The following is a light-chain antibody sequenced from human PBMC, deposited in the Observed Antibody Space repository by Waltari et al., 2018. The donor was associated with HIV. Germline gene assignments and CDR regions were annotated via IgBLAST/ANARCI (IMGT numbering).Light chain of an antibody. V-gene: IGLV1-47*01. J-gene: IGLJ3*02. CDR3: GAWDDSLSAWV. Sequence: QSVLTQPPSASGTPGQRIIISCSGGRSKLEFNSVNWFQHLPGTAPPLLIQKNKPRTSGVPDRFSASKSGTSASLAIRGLRSEDEADYYCGAWDDSLSAWVFGGGTKLSVL. CDR1: RSKLEFNS. CDR2: KNK.